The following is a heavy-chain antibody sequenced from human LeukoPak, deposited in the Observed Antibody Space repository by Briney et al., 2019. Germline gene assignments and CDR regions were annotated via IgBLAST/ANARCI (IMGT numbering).Heavy chain of an antibody. CDR2: INHSGST. CDR3: ARGPNVWGSYRYSF. CDR1: GGSFSGYY. Sequence: SETLSLTCAVYGGSFSGYYWSWIRQPPGKGLEGIGEINHSGSTNYNPSLKSRVTISVDTSKNQFSLKLSSVTAADTAVYYCARGPNVWGSYRYSFWGQGTLVTVSS. V-gene: IGHV4-34*01. J-gene: IGHJ4*02. D-gene: IGHD3-16*02.